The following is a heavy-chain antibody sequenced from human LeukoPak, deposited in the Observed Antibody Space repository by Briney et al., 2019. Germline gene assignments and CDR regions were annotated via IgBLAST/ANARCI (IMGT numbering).Heavy chain of an antibody. V-gene: IGHV3-23*01. J-gene: IGHJ3*02. CDR2: ISGSGGST. CDR3: AKERLSGSKQTDAFDI. CDR1: GFTFSSYA. D-gene: IGHD3-10*01. Sequence: GGSLRLSCAASGFTFSSYAMSWVRQALGKGLEWVSAISGSGGSTYYADSVKGRFTISRDNSKNTLYLQMNSLRAEDTAVYYCAKERLSGSKQTDAFDIWGQGTMVTVSS.